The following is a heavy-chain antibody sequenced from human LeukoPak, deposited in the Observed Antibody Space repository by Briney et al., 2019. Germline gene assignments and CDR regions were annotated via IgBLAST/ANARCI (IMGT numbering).Heavy chain of an antibody. J-gene: IGHJ4*02. D-gene: IGHD5-18*01. V-gene: IGHV3-23*01. CDR3: GKTTVGYSSGQKPAWPVDY. CDR2: IFVSGGSP. Sequence: WGSLRLSCEASGFTFGSHAMYWVLQAPGKGLEWVSGIFVSGGSPHYADSVKGRFTISRDNSRNTVYLQINSLRAEDTAVYYCGKTTVGYSSGQKPAWPVDYWGQGTLVTVSS. CDR1: GFTFGSHA.